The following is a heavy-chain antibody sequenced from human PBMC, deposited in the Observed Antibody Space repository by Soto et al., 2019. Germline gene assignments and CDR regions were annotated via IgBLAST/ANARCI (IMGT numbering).Heavy chain of an antibody. D-gene: IGHD2-15*01. CDR3: ARADVEGCPDY. V-gene: IGHV4-59*01. Sequence: PSETLSLTCTVSGGSIRSYYWNWIRQSPGKGLEWIGYIYYTGSTSYNPSLKSRVIVSVDTSKNQFSLKLSAVTAADPAVYYCARADVEGCPDYWGQGTLVTVSS. CDR2: IYYTGST. J-gene: IGHJ4*02. CDR1: GGSIRSYY.